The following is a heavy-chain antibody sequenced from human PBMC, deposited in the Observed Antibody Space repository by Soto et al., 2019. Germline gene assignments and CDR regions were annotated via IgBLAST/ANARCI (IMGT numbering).Heavy chain of an antibody. CDR3: AIQYRAFDI. CDR2: INPSGGST. J-gene: IGHJ3*02. V-gene: IGHV1-46*03. Sequence: GASVKVSCKSSGDTITSYYMHWVRQAPGQGLEWMGIINPSGGSTSYAQKFQGRVTMTRDTSTSTVYMELSSLRSEDTAVYYCAIQYRAFDIWGQGTMVTVSS. D-gene: IGHD5-18*01. CDR1: GDTITSYY.